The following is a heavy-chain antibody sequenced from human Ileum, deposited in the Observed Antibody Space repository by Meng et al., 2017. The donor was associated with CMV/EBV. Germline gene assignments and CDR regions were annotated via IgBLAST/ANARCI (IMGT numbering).Heavy chain of an antibody. Sequence: GGSLRLSCAASGFTFNDYGMNWVRQAPGKGLEWVSGINWNGDSTGYADSVKGRFTVSRDNAKNSLYLQMNSLRAEDTAFYYCGRATTRYFYYGVDVWGQGTTVTVSS. CDR1: GFTFNDYG. CDR3: GRATTRYFYYGVDV. J-gene: IGHJ6*02. CDR2: INWNGDST. V-gene: IGHV3-20*04. D-gene: IGHD1-1*01.